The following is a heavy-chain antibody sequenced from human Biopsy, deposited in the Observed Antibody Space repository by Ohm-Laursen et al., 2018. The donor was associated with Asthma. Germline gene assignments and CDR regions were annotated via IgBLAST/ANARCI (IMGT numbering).Heavy chain of an antibody. CDR2: INPSGAGT. D-gene: IGHD2-8*01. Sequence: SVKASCKASGFSFDNYFMHWVRQAPGQGLEWMGIINPSGAGTRYAEKFKGRLIVSRDASTSTAFMELRSLRSDDTAIYFCARARETTNYGDSDFDIWGQGTLITVSS. CDR1: GFSFDNYF. V-gene: IGHV1-46*02. J-gene: IGHJ4*02. CDR3: ARARETTNYGDSDFDI.